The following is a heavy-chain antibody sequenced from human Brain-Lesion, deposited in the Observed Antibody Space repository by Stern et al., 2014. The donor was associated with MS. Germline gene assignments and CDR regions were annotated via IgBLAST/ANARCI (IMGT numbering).Heavy chain of an antibody. CDR2: IKPNTGGK. CDR3: ARDQRGITIFGVVTDYYYLGMDV. CDR1: GYIFTGYY. V-gene: IGHV1-2*02. Sequence: VQLVESGAEVKKPGASGKVSCKTSGYIFTGYYIHWVRQAPGQGLEWMAWIKPNTGGKKDAEKLQGRVTMSRDTSISTAYVELSSLTSDDTAVYYCARDQRGITIFGVVTDYYYLGMDVWGQGTTVTVSS. J-gene: IGHJ6*02. D-gene: IGHD3-3*01.